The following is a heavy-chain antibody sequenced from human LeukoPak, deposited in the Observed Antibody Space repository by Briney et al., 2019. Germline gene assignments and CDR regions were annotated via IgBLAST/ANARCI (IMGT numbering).Heavy chain of an antibody. CDR2: IYPADSDT. J-gene: IGHJ4*02. D-gene: IGHD1-26*01. V-gene: IGHV5-51*01. CDR3: ARLTGSFHYYFDY. CDR1: GYSFTSYW. Sequence: RGESLKISCKASGYSFTSYWIGWVRQMPGKGLECLGNIYPADSDTRYSPSFEGQVTMSADKSMSTAYLQWSSLKASDTAMYYCARLTGSFHYYFDYWGQGTLGTVSS.